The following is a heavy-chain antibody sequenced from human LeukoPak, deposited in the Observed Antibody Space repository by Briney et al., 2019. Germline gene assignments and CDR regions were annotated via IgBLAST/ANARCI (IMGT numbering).Heavy chain of an antibody. CDR3: AKDLEGAFDI. D-gene: IGHD3-3*01. CDR1: GFTFDDYT. J-gene: IGHJ3*02. Sequence: GGSLRLSCAASGFTFDDYTMPWVRHAPGKGLEWVSLISWDGGSTYYADSVKGRFTISRDNSKNTLYLQMNSLRAEDTAVYYCAKDLEGAFDIWGQGTMVTVSS. CDR2: ISWDGGST. V-gene: IGHV3-43*01.